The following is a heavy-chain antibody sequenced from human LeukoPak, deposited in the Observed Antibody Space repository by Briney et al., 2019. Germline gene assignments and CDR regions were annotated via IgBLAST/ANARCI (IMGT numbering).Heavy chain of an antibody. D-gene: IGHD2-15*01. CDR3: TRDSALLGVAFDL. Sequence: HPGGSLRLSCSASGFPFNTYAIHWVRQAPGKGLEYVAGISSNGDNTDFADSAKGRFTISRDNSKSTLFLQMNSLRAEDTAVYFCTRDSALLGVAFDLWGQGTVVTVSS. CDR2: ISSNGDNT. V-gene: IGHV3-64D*06. J-gene: IGHJ3*01. CDR1: GFPFNTYA.